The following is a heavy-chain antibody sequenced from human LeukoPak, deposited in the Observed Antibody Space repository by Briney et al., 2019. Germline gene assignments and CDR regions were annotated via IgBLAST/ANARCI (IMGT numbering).Heavy chain of an antibody. V-gene: IGHV4-31*03. D-gene: IGHD1-26*01. CDR1: GGSISSGGYY. J-gene: IGHJ4*02. CDR3: ASSVGSTDY. Sequence: KTSETLSLTCTVSGGSISSGGYYWSWIRQHPGKGLEWIGYIYYSGSTYYNPSLQSRVTISVDTSKNQFSLKLTSMTAADAAVYYCASSVGSTDYWGQGTLVTVSS. CDR2: IYYSGST.